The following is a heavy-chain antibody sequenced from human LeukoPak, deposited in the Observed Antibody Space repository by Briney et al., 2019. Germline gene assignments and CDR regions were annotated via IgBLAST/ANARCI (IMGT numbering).Heavy chain of an antibody. CDR2: IYTSGST. D-gene: IGHD6-13*01. Sequence: SETLSLTCTVSGGSISSYYWSWIRQPAGKGLEWIGRIYTSGSTNYNSSLKSRVTISVDTSKNQFSLRLSSVTAADTAVYYCASSAGPIAAAGNFYYYYMDVWGKGTTVTVSS. J-gene: IGHJ6*03. CDR3: ASSAGPIAAAGNFYYYYMDV. V-gene: IGHV4-4*07. CDR1: GGSISSYY.